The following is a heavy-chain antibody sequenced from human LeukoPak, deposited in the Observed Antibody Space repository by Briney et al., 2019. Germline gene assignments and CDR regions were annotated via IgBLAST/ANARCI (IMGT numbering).Heavy chain of an antibody. CDR3: ARSSVWFGELLEGDWFDP. V-gene: IGHV1-2*02. D-gene: IGHD3-10*01. Sequence: ASVKVSCKASGYTFTDYYMHWVRQAPGQGLEWMGWINPNSGGTNYAQKFQGRVTLTRDTSISTAYMEMSRLRSDDTAVYYCARSSVWFGELLEGDWFDPWGQGTLVTVSS. CDR2: INPNSGGT. CDR1: GYTFTDYY. J-gene: IGHJ5*02.